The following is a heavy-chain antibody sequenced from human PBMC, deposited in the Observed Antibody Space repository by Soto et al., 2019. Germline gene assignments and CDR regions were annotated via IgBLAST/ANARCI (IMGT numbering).Heavy chain of an antibody. CDR2: IYYSGST. J-gene: IGHJ4*02. CDR3: ATPATVTPYFDY. V-gene: IGHV4-39*01. Sequence: PSETLSLTCTVSGGSISSSSYYWGWIRQPPGKGLEWIGSIYYSGSTYYNPSLKSRVTISVDTSKNQFSLKLSSVTAADTAVYYCATPATVTPYFDYWGQGTLVTVSS. D-gene: IGHD4-17*01. CDR1: GGSISSSSYY.